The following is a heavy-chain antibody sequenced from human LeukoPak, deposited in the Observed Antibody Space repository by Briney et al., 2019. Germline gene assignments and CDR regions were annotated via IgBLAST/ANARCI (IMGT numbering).Heavy chain of an antibody. D-gene: IGHD2-15*01. J-gene: IGHJ4*02. V-gene: IGHV3-21*01. Sequence: PGGSLRLSCAASGFTFSSYSMNWVRQAPGKGLEWVSSISSSSSYIYYADSVKGRFTISRDNAKNSLYLQMNSLRAEDTAVYYCARDTEQVAAFDYWGQGTLVTVSS. CDR3: ARDTEQVAAFDY. CDR1: GFTFSSYS. CDR2: ISSSSSYI.